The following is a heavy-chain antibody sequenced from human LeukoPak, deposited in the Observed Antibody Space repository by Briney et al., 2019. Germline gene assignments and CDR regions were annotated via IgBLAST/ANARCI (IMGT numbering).Heavy chain of an antibody. CDR1: GFTFIDYD. D-gene: IGHD6-19*01. CDR2: IVIRGDT. CDR3: ARGGIQVSGIDEFDY. V-gene: IGHV3-13*01. Sequence: GGSLRLSCAASGFTFIDYDMHWVRQVIGKGLEWVSAIVIRGDTHYSGSVKGRFTISRENAESSLYLQMNSLRAEDTAVYYCARGGIQVSGIDEFDYWGQGTLVTVSS. J-gene: IGHJ4*02.